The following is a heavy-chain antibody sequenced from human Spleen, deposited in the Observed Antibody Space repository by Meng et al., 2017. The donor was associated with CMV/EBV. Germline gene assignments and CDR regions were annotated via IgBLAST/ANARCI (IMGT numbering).Heavy chain of an antibody. D-gene: IGHD6-13*01. J-gene: IGHJ6*02. CDR2: IKHDGREK. CDR3: ARDLSNWYPTYYYYGLDV. CDR1: GLTFSTYW. V-gene: IGHV3-7*01. Sequence: GESLKISCAASGLTFSTYWMSWVRQAPGKGLEWVANIKHDGREKYYVDSVKGRFTISRDNAKNSLYLQMSSLRPEDAAVYYCARDLSNWYPTYYYYGLDVWGQGTTVTVSS.